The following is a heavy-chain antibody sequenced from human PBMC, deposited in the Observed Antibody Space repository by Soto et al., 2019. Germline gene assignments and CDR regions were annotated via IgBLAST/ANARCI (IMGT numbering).Heavy chain of an antibody. CDR3: ARGVNYYDSSGSSWFDP. V-gene: IGHV4-39*07. Sequence: PSETLSLTCTVSGGSISSRSYYWGWIRQPPGKGLEWIGSTYYSGDTYYNPSLKSRVTISVDRSKNQFSLKRNSVTAADTAVYYCARGVNYYDSSGSSWFDPWGQGALVTVSS. CDR1: GGSISSRSYY. CDR2: TYYSGDT. D-gene: IGHD3-22*01. J-gene: IGHJ5*02.